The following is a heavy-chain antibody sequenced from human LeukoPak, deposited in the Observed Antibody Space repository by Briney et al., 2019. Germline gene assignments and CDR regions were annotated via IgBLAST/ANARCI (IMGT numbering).Heavy chain of an antibody. CDR1: GGSISSYY. Sequence: SETLSLTCTVSGGSISSYYWSWIRQPAGKGLEWIGRIYTSGSTNYKPSLKSRVTMSVDTSKNQFSLKLSSVTAADTAVYYCARVSSSSWYESGGYYYGMDVGGQGTTVTVS. D-gene: IGHD6-13*01. CDR3: ARVSSSSWYESGGYYYGMDV. CDR2: IYTSGST. J-gene: IGHJ6*02. V-gene: IGHV4-4*07.